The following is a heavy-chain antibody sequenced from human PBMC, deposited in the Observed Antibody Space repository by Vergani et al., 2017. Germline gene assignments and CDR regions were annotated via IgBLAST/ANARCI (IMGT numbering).Heavy chain of an antibody. D-gene: IGHD1-26*01. V-gene: IGHV3-23*01. CDR2: ISGSGVSA. CDR1: EFTFSNYA. CDR3: ARDVLPWDGHYFEY. J-gene: IGHJ4*02. Sequence: EVQLLESGGGLVQPGGSLRLTGEASEFTFSNYAINWVRQAPGKGLEWVSAISGSGVSAYYTDSVKGRFTVSRDNSKKTLYLQLNRVRAEDTAVYYCARDVLPWDGHYFEYWGQGTLVTVSS.